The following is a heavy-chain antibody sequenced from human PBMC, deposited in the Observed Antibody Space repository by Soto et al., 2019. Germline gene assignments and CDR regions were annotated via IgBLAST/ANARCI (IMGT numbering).Heavy chain of an antibody. Sequence: QVQLVQSGAEVKKPGASVKISCEASGYSFTSQYVHWVRQAPGQGLEWMGIINPNGGSTTYAQKFRGRVTRARGTAQSTVYMGLGSPTPGDPAVYYCSKEQGLRPGGGGTEPLDIWGQGTMVTVAS. CDR1: GYSFTSQY. V-gene: IGHV1-46*01. CDR3: SKEQGLRPGGGGTEPLDI. D-gene: IGHD5-12*01. J-gene: IGHJ3*02. CDR2: INPNGGST.